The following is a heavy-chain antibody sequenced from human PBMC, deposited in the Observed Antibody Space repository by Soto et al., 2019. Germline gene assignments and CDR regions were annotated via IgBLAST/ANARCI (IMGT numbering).Heavy chain of an antibody. V-gene: IGHV3-23*01. CDR3: AKDQNIQLWPRYYYYGMDV. CDR2: ISGSGGST. CDR1: GFTFSSYS. J-gene: IGHJ6*02. D-gene: IGHD5-18*01. Sequence: GGSLRLSCAASGFTFSSYSMSWVRQAPGKGLEWVSAISGSGGSTYYADSVKGRFTISRDNSKNTLYLQMNSLRAEDTAVYYCAKDQNIQLWPRYYYYGMDVWGQGTTLTVSS.